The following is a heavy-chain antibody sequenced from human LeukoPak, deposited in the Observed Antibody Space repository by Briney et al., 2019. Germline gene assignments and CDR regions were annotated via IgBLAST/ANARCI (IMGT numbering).Heavy chain of an antibody. D-gene: IGHD5-12*01. Sequence: SETLSLTCTVSGGSISSSSYYWGWIRQPPGKGLEWIGSIYYSGSTYYNPSLKSRVTMSVDTSKNQFSLKLSSVTAADTAVYYCARVRGYSGYGEFDYWGQGTLVTVSS. CDR3: ARVRGYSGYGEFDY. CDR2: IYYSGST. CDR1: GGSISSSSYY. V-gene: IGHV4-39*07. J-gene: IGHJ4*02.